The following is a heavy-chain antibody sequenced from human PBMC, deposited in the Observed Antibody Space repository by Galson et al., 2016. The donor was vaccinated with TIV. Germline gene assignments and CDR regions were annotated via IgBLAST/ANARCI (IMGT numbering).Heavy chain of an antibody. CDR1: GGSFSGYY. CDR2: INHSGSS. J-gene: IGHJ4*02. CDR3: ARGRGLSL. Sequence: LSLTCAVYGGSFSGYYWSWIRQPPEKGLEWVGEINHSGSSNYNPSLKSRVTISMDTSKNQFSLKLTSVTAADTAVYYCARGRGLSLWDQGTLVTVSA. V-gene: IGHV4-34*01. D-gene: IGHD3-16*02.